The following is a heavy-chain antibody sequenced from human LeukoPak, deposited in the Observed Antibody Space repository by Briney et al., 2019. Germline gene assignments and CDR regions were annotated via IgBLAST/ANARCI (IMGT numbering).Heavy chain of an antibody. D-gene: IGHD3-22*01. CDR1: GFTVSSNY. J-gene: IGHJ4*02. V-gene: IGHV3-66*01. Sequence: GGSLRLSCAASGFTVSSNYMSWVRQAPGKGLEWVSVIYSGGSTYYADSVKGRFTISRDNSKNTLYLQMNSLRAEDTAVYYCARYNSSGYYYYFDYWGQGTLVTVSS. CDR2: IYSGGST. CDR3: ARYNSSGYYYYFDY.